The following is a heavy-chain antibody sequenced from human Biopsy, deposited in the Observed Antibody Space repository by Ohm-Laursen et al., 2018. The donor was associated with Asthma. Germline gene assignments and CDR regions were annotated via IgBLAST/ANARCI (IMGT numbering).Heavy chain of an antibody. CDR2: THHSGNT. Sequence: GTLSLTCPVYGGSFSSNYWSWIRQTPGKGLEWLGDTHHSGNTNYNPSPSRRPTLSVDTSTNQFSLRLTSVTAADTAVYYCARGSSSRLSQWELLVSGGKRAHSYYGMDVWGQGTTVTVSS. CDR3: ARGSSSRLSQWELLVSGGKRAHSYYGMDV. D-gene: IGHD1-26*01. V-gene: IGHV4-34*01. J-gene: IGHJ6*02. CDR1: GGSFSSNY.